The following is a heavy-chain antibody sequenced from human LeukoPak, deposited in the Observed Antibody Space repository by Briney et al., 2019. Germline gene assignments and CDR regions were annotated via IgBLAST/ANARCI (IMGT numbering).Heavy chain of an antibody. CDR2: ISYDGRDK. CDR1: GFTFSSYA. CDR3: ARDQRRYRNGLPYYYYYYGMDV. J-gene: IGHJ6*02. V-gene: IGHV3-30*04. Sequence: QSGGSLRLSCADSGFTFSSYAMHWVRRAPGKGLEWVAVISYDGRDKYYADSVKGRVTISRDNSKNTLYLQMNSLRAEDTAVYYCARDQRRYRNGLPYYYYYYGMDVWGQGTTVTVSS. D-gene: IGHD5-18*01.